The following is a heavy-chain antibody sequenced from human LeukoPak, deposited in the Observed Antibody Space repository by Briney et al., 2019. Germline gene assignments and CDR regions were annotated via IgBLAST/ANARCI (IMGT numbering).Heavy chain of an antibody. J-gene: IGHJ5*01. D-gene: IGHD3-10*01. CDR1: GFTFSSYA. V-gene: IGHV3-30*04. Sequence: GRSLRLSCAASGFTFSSYAMHWVRQAPGKGLEWVAVISYDGSNKYYADSVKGRFTISRDNSKNTLYLQMNSLRAEDTAVYYCARDAGAGANWFDSWGQGTLVTVSS. CDR2: ISYDGSNK. CDR3: ARDAGAGANWFDS.